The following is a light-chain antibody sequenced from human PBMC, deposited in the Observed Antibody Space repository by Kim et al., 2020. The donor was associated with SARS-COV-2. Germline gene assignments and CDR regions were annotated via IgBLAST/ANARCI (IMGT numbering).Light chain of an antibody. V-gene: IGLV3-9*01. CDR1: NVGSRN. CDR2: GDS. J-gene: IGLJ2*01. Sequence: VALGPTARITCGGNNVGSRNVHWYQQKPGQAPVLVIYGDSSRPSGIPGRFSGSNSGNTATLTSSGAQAGDEADYYCQVWDSSTGVVFGGGTQLTVL. CDR3: QVWDSSTGVV.